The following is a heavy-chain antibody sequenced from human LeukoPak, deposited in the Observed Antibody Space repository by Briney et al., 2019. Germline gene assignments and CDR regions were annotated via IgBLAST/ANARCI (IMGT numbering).Heavy chain of an antibody. Sequence: PGGSLRLSCAASTFSSSTYWMTWVRQAPGKGLEWVANIDQDGSEKNYVASVKGRFTISRDNAKNSLYLQMNSLRAEDTAVYYCATYWDTVTGHKVHGGHWGQGTLVTVSS. CDR2: IDQDGSEK. V-gene: IGHV3-7*02. D-gene: IGHD3-9*01. CDR1: TFSSSTYW. CDR3: ATYWDTVTGHKVHGGH. J-gene: IGHJ4*02.